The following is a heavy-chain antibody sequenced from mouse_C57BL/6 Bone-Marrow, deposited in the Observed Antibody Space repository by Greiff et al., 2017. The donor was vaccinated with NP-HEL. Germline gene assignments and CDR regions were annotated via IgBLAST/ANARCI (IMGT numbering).Heavy chain of an antibody. V-gene: IGHV1-54*01. J-gene: IGHJ3*01. CDR3: ARNSPWFAY. D-gene: IGHD2-12*01. Sequence: QVQLQQSGAELVRPGTSVKVSCKASGYAFPNYLIAWVKQRPGQGLAWIGVLNPGRGCTPYNEKFKGKATLTAYKSSSTADMQLSSRTSEDAAVYFCARNSPWFAYWGQGTLVTVSA. CDR2: LNPGRGCT. CDR1: GYAFPNYL.